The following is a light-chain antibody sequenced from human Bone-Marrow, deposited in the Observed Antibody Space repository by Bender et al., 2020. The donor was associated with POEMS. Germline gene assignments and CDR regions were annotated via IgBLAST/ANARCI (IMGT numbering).Light chain of an antibody. CDR3: QSAVSSGTSRV. CDR2: KDT. Sequence: SYELTQPPSVSVSPGQTARITCSGDALPKQYVYWYQQKAGQAPVLVIYKDTEKASGIPERFSGSSSGTTVTLTISGVQAEDEADYYCQSAVSSGTSRVFGGGTKLTVL. CDR1: ALPKQY. V-gene: IGLV3-25*03. J-gene: IGLJ3*02.